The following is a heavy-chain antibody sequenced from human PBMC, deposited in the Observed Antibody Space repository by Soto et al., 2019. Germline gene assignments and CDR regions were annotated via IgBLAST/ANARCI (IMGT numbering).Heavy chain of an antibody. D-gene: IGHD1-26*01. Sequence: PGGSLRLSCAASGFTFSSYSMNWVRQAPGKGLEWVSSISSSSSYIYYADSVKGRFTISRDNAKNSLYLQMNSLRAEDTAVYYCARDGVVGGYDRPDAFDIWGQGTMVTVSS. J-gene: IGHJ3*02. V-gene: IGHV3-21*01. CDR2: ISSSSSYI. CDR3: ARDGVVGGYDRPDAFDI. CDR1: GFTFSSYS.